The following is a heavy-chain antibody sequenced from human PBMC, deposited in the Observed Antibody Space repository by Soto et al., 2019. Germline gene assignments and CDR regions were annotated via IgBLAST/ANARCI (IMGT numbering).Heavy chain of an antibody. CDR3: ARDRLWQEDGGYGLDV. V-gene: IGHV3-33*01. CDR1: GFTFTSYG. Sequence: QVQLVESGGGVVQPGRSLRLSCAASGFTFTSYGIHWVRQTPGKGLGWVALIWHDGINRYYADSVQGRFTISRDDSKNMVYLNMNTRGAEDTAVYYCARDRLWQEDGGYGLDVWGQGTTVTVSS. D-gene: IGHD3-16*01. J-gene: IGHJ6*02. CDR2: IWHDGINR.